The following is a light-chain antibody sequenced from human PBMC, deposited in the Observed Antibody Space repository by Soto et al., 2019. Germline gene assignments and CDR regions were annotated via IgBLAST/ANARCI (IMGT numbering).Light chain of an antibody. CDR2: DAS. V-gene: IGKV3-15*01. J-gene: IGKJ2*01. CDR3: HQYNSWHPGT. CDR1: QSVSSSF. Sequence: EIVLTQSPGTLSLSPGERSTLSCMAIQSVSSSFLAWYQQKVRQAPRLLISDASTRATGIPARFSGSGSGTEFTLTISSLQYEDFALYYCHQYNSWHPGTFGQGTKVDIK.